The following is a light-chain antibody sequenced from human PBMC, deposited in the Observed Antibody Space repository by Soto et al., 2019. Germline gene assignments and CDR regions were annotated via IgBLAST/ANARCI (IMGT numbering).Light chain of an antibody. Sequence: EILLTQSPGTLSLSPGERATLSCWASQSVTSSFLAWYQHKPGQAPRLLIYGASSRAAGIPDRFSGSGSGTDFTLTISRLEHEVVVIYYCQQYGSSAPITFGQGTRLEIE. J-gene: IGKJ5*01. CDR1: QSVTSSF. V-gene: IGKV3-20*01. CDR2: GAS. CDR3: QQYGSSAPIT.